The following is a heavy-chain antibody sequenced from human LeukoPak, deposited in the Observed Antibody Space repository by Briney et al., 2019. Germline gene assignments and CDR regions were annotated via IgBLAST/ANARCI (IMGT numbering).Heavy chain of an antibody. CDR3: ARPGYCSGDTCYVAFDI. V-gene: IGHV3-23*01. J-gene: IGHJ3*02. Sequence: GGSLRLSCAASVFAFSNYAMNWVRQAPGKGLEWVSTISGSGGRTYYADSVKGRFTISRDNSKNTLYLQMNSLRAEDTAVYYCARPGYCSGDTCYVAFDIWGQGTMVTVSS. CDR1: VFAFSNYA. CDR2: ISGSGGRT. D-gene: IGHD2-15*01.